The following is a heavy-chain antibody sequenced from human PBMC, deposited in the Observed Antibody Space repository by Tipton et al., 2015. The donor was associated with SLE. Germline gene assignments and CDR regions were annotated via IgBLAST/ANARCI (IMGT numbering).Heavy chain of an antibody. CDR3: ARHMRQLVRDASDI. CDR2: FSSGRNT. CDR1: GVSISTNSHY. V-gene: IGHV4-39*07. Sequence: TLSLTCTVSGVSISTNSHYWGWIRQPPGKGLEWIGSFSSGRNTYLNASLKSRVTISVDTSKNHLSLKLHSVTAADTAVYYCARHMRQLVRDASDIWGQGTMVTVSS. D-gene: IGHD6-6*01. J-gene: IGHJ3*02.